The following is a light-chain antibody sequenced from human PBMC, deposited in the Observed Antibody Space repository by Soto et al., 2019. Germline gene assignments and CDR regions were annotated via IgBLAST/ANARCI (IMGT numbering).Light chain of an antibody. Sequence: EIVLTQSPGTRYLSPGERAALSCRASQSVSSNLDWYQQKPGKAPRLLIYDASHRGSGIPALFSGSGSGTECTRPISSLQPEDVAVDYCPQRSNWRITFGQGTRLEIK. J-gene: IGKJ5*01. CDR1: QSVSSN. CDR2: DAS. CDR3: PQRSNWRIT. V-gene: IGKV3-11*01.